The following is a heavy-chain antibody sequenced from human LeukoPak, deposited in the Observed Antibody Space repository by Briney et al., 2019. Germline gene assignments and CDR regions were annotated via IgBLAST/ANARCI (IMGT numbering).Heavy chain of an antibody. V-gene: IGHV3-21*01. J-gene: IGHJ4*02. D-gene: IGHD3-10*01. CDR1: GFTFSSYS. Sequence: GGSLRLSCAASGFTFSSYSMNWVRQAPGKGLEWVSSISSSSYIYYADSVKGRFTISRDNSKNTLYLQMNSLRAEDTAVYYCAKKAYYGSGSYQLDYWGQGTLVTVSS. CDR2: ISSSSYI. CDR3: AKKAYYGSGSYQLDY.